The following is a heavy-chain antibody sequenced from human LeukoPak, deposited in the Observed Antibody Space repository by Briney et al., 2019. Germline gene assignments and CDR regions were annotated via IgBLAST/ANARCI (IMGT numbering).Heavy chain of an antibody. CDR2: ISSSGST. CDR3: ARGPYSYDSSGAFDI. Sequence: SETLSLTCTVSGDSISSGDYYWSWIRQPAGKGLEWIGRISSSGSTNYNPSLKSRVTISVDTSKNQFSLKLSSVTAADTAVYFCARGPYSYDSSGAFDIWGQGTVVTVSS. V-gene: IGHV4-61*02. CDR1: GDSISSGDYY. D-gene: IGHD3-22*01. J-gene: IGHJ3*02.